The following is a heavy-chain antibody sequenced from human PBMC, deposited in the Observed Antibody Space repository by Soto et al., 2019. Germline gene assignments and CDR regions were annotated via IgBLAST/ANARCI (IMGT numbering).Heavy chain of an antibody. CDR1: GFPFSDYY. CDR3: VSQISGSYYTFDY. Sequence: GGSLRLSCAASGFPFSDYYMSWIRQAPGKGLEWVSYLSSSSTYTNCADSVKGRFTISRDNAKNSLYLQINSLRAEDTAVYYCVSQISGSYYTFDYWGQGAQVTVSS. V-gene: IGHV3-11*03. CDR2: LSSSSTYT. D-gene: IGHD3-10*01. J-gene: IGHJ4*02.